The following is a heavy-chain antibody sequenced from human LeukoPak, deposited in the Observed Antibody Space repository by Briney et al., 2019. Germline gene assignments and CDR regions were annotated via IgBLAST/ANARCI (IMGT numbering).Heavy chain of an antibody. CDR3: ASGRWFAP. CDR2: ISSSSSYI. J-gene: IGHJ5*02. Sequence: GGSLRLSGAASGFTFSSYSMNWGRQAPGKGREWVSSISSSSSYIYYADSVKGRFTISRDNAKTSLYLQMTSLRAEGTAVYYCASGRWFAPWGQGTLVTVSS. V-gene: IGHV3-21*01. CDR1: GFTFSSYS.